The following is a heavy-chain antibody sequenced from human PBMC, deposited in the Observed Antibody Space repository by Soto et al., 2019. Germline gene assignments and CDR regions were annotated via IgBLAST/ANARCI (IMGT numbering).Heavy chain of an antibody. CDR2: ISSSGSTI. CDR1: GFAFSSYE. CDR3: ASEFCTNGVCTHAFDI. Sequence: EVQLVESGGGLVQPGGSLRLSCAASGFAFSSYEMNWVRQAPGKGLEWVSYISSSGSTIYYADSVKGRFTISRDNAKNSLYLQMNSLRAEDTAVYYCASEFCTNGVCTHAFDIWGQGTMVTVSS. V-gene: IGHV3-48*03. J-gene: IGHJ3*02. D-gene: IGHD2-8*01.